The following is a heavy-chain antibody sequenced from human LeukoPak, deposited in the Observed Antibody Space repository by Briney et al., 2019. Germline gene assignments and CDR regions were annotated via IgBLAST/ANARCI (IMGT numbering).Heavy chain of an antibody. CDR3: ARALSGSSGPDFDY. CDR2: ISSSSSYI. V-gene: IGHV3-11*06. D-gene: IGHD6-19*01. J-gene: IGHJ4*02. Sequence: PGGSLRLSCAASGFTFSDYYMSWIRQAPGKGLEWVSSISSSSSYIYYADSVKGRFTISRDNAKNTLYLQMNSLRAEDTAVYYCARALSGSSGPDFDYWGQGTLVTVSS. CDR1: GFTFSDYY.